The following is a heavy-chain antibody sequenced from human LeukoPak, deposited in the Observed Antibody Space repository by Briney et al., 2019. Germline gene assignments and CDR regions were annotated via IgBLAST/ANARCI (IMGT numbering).Heavy chain of an antibody. D-gene: IGHD4-11*01. J-gene: IGHJ6*03. V-gene: IGHV3-23*01. CDR3: AKGRSNDYYYYYMDV. CDR1: GFTFSSYA. Sequence: GGSLRLSCAASGFTFSSYAMTWVRQAPGKGLEWVAFIIYSGSTTYYADSVKGRFTISRDNSKNTLYLQMNSLRAEDTAVYYCAKGRSNDYYYYYMDVWGKGTTVTVSS. CDR2: IIYSGSTT.